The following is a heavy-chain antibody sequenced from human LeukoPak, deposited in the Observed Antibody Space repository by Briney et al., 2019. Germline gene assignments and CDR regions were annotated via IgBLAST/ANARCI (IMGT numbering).Heavy chain of an antibody. D-gene: IGHD6-19*01. V-gene: IGHV3-30*18. J-gene: IGHJ4*01. CDR1: GFTFSSYG. Sequence: GGSLRLSCAASGFTFSSYGMHWVRQAPGKGLEWVAVISYDGSNKYYADSVKGRYTISRDNSKNTLYLQMNSLRAEDTAVYYCAKPPFQYSSGQPPDYWGQGTLVTVSP. CDR3: AKPPFQYSSGQPPDY. CDR2: ISYDGSNK.